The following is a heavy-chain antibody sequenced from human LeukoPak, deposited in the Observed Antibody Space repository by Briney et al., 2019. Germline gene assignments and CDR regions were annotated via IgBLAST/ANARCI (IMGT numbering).Heavy chain of an antibody. V-gene: IGHV3-23*01. D-gene: IGHD6-13*01. CDR2: ISGSGGST. Sequence: GGSLRLSCAASGFTFSSYAMSWVRQAPGKELEWVSAISGSGGSTYYGDSVKGRFTISRDNSKNTLYLQMNSLRAEDTAVYYCAKTRPLDSSSWSHGDYWGQGTLVTVSS. CDR3: AKTRPLDSSSWSHGDY. CDR1: GFTFSSYA. J-gene: IGHJ4*02.